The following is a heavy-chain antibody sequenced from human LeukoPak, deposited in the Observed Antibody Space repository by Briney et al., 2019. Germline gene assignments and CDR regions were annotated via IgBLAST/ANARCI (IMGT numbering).Heavy chain of an antibody. CDR3: AKVRGSSSWYGYFDY. D-gene: IGHD6-13*01. J-gene: IGHJ4*02. Sequence: GGSLRLSCAASGFTFSSYGMHWVRQAPGKGLEWVACIRYDGSNKYYADSVKGRFTISRDNSKNTLYLQMNSLRAEDTAVYYCAKVRGSSSWYGYFDYWGQGTLVTVSS. CDR2: IRYDGSNK. V-gene: IGHV3-30*02. CDR1: GFTFSSYG.